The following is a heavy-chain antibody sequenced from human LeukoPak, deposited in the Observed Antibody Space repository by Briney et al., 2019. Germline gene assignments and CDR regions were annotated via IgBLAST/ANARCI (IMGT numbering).Heavy chain of an antibody. CDR1: GGSFSHYY. CDR3: ARLWNYVRNYYIDV. CDR2: INDSGTI. V-gene: IGHV4-34*01. J-gene: IGHJ6*03. Sequence: SETLSLTCAVYGGSFSHYYCRWIRQSPGMGLEWIGEINDSGTINYNPSLMSRVTISVDKSKNQFSLKLTSATAADTAVYYCARLWNYVRNYYIDVWGERATVSVSS. D-gene: IGHD1-7*01.